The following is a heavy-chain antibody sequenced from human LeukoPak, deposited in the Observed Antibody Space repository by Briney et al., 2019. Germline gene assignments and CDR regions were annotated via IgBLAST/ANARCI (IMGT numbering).Heavy chain of an antibody. Sequence: PSETLSLTCTVSGGSISSGSYYWSWIRQPAGQGLQWIARIYTIGSTNYNPSLRSRVTISLDTSKNQFSLKLSSVTAADTAVYYCARHPGYSYAYVDYWDQGTLVTVSS. CDR1: GGSISSGSYY. J-gene: IGHJ4*02. CDR2: IYTIGST. CDR3: ARHPGYSYAYVDY. V-gene: IGHV4-61*02. D-gene: IGHD5-18*01.